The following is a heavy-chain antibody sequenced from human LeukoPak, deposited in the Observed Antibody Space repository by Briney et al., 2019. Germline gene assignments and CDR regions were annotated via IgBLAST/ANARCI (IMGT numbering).Heavy chain of an antibody. D-gene: IGHD3-16*01. Sequence: GGSLRLSCAASGFTFSSYAMHWVRQAPGKGLEYVSAISSNGGSTYYANSVKGRFTISRDNSKNTLYLQMGSLRAEDMAVYYCASLGDSGYWGQGTRITVSP. J-gene: IGHJ4*02. CDR2: ISSNGGST. CDR1: GFTFSSYA. CDR3: ASLGDSGY. V-gene: IGHV3-64*01.